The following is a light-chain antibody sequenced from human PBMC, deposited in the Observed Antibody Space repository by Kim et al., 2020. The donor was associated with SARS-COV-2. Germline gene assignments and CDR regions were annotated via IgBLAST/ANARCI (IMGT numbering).Light chain of an antibody. CDR1: QSVLYSSNNKNY. CDR2: WAS. CDR3: QQYYNTPYT. J-gene: IGKJ2*01. Sequence: RATINCKSSQSVLYSSNNKNYLAWYKQKPGQPPKLLIYWASTRESGVPDRFSGSGSGTDFTLTISSLQAEDVAVYYCQQYYNTPYTFGQGTKLEI. V-gene: IGKV4-1*01.